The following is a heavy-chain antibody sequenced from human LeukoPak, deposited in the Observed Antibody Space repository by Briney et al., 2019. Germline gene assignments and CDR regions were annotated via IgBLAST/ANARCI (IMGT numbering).Heavy chain of an antibody. J-gene: IGHJ3*02. D-gene: IGHD3-10*01. CDR1: GFTFDDYG. Sequence: PGGSLRLSCAASGFTFDDYGMSGVRQAPGKELEWVSGINWNGGSTGYADSVKGRFTISRDNAKNSLYLQMNSLRAEDTALYHCARDYYGSGMDDAFDIWGQGTMVTVSS. CDR3: ARDYYGSGMDDAFDI. CDR2: INWNGGST. V-gene: IGHV3-20*01.